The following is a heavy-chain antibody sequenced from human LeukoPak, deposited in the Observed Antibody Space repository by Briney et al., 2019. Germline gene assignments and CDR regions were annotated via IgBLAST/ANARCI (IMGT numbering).Heavy chain of an antibody. CDR2: VSSSSSYI. Sequence: GGSLRLSCAASGFTFSSYSMNWVRQTPGKGLEWVSSVSSSSSYIYYADSVQGRFTISRDNAKNSLYLQLNNLRAEDTAVYYCATRSCSISACRASSYHCMDFWGKGTTVTVSS. J-gene: IGHJ6*03. V-gene: IGHV3-21*01. D-gene: IGHD2-2*01. CDR1: GFTFSSYS. CDR3: ATRSCSISACRASSYHCMDF.